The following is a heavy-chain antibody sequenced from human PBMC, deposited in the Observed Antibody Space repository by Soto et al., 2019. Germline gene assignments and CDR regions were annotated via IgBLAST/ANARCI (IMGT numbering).Heavy chain of an antibody. CDR2: ISGSGDST. CDR1: GFSFSTYA. J-gene: IGHJ4*02. Sequence: GGSLRLSCAASGFSFSTYAINWVRHAPGKGLEWVSGISGSGDSTYYADSVKGRFTVSRDNSKNTLYLQMNSLRAEDTAVFYSAKDTSNRERIDFWGQGTLVTVSS. CDR3: AKDTSNRERIDF. D-gene: IGHD2-2*01. V-gene: IGHV3-23*01.